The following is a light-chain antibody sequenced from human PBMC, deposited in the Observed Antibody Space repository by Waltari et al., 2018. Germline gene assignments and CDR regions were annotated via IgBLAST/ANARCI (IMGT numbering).Light chain of an antibody. CDR2: HAS. V-gene: IGKV1-39*01. CDR3: QQSYSHRT. Sequence: IQMTQSPSSLSASVGDRVTITCRAGQSISMYLNWYQQKPGKAPKLLIYHASSLQSGVPSRFSGSGSGTDFSLIISSLQPEDFATYYCQQSYSHRTFGQGTKVEIK. CDR1: QSISMY. J-gene: IGKJ1*01.